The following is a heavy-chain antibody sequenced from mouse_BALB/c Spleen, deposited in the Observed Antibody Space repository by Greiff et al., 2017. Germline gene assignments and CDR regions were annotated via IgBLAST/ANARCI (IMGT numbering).Heavy chain of an antibody. J-gene: IGHJ3*01. CDR2: IDPENGNT. Sequence: VHVKQSGAELVRPGALVKLSCKASGFNIKDYYMHWVKQRPEQGLEWIGWIDPENGNTIYDPKFQGKASITADTSSNTAYLQLSSLTSEDTAVYYCARGDYYGSSSRAWFAYWGQGTLVTVSA. CDR3: ARGDYYGSSSRAWFAY. CDR1: GFNIKDYY. V-gene: IGHV14-1*02. D-gene: IGHD1-1*01.